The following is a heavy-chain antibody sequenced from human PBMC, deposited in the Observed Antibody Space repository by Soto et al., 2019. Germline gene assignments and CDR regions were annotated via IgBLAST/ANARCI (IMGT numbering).Heavy chain of an antibody. D-gene: IGHD2-15*01. Sequence: PGGSLGLSCTASGFTFDDYAMHWVRQGPGRGLEWVSGITWNSGKIAYADSVKGRFTIARDDDNNSLYLQMNSLRPEDTALYYCVKDSYADFHRVLSTAEYFFDYWGHGTLVTVSS. V-gene: IGHV3-9*01. CDR1: GFTFDDYA. J-gene: IGHJ4*01. CDR3: VKDSYADFHRVLSTAEYFFDY. CDR2: ITWNSGKI.